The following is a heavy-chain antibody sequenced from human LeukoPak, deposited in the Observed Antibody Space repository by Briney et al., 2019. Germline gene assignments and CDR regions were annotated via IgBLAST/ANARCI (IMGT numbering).Heavy chain of an antibody. Sequence: ASVKVSCKASGYTFTGYYMHWVRRAPGQGLEWMGWINPNSGGTKYAQKFQGRVTMTRDTSISTAYMELSRLRSDDTAVYYCAWYSGRLYAFDIWGQGTMVTVSS. CDR3: AWYSGRLYAFDI. J-gene: IGHJ3*02. CDR1: GYTFTGYY. CDR2: INPNSGGT. V-gene: IGHV1-2*02. D-gene: IGHD1-26*01.